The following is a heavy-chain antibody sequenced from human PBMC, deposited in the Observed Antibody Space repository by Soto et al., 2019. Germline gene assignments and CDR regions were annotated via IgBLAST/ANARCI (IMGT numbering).Heavy chain of an antibody. J-gene: IGHJ4*02. CDR2: IIPILGIA. V-gene: IGHV1-69*04. D-gene: IGHD3-10*01. CDR1: GGTFSSYT. CDR3: ARELNPGDGLYFDY. Sequence: GASVKVSCKASGGTFSSYTISWVRQAPGQGLEWMGRIIPILGIANYAQKFPGRVTITADKSTSTAYMELSSLRSEDTAVYYCARELNPGDGLYFDYWGQGTLVTVSS.